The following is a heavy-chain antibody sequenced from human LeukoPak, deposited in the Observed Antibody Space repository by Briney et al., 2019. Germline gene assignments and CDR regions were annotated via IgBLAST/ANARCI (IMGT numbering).Heavy chain of an antibody. V-gene: IGHV1-18*01. CDR2: ISAHNGNT. CDR3: ARSLKYYDYVWGSYLPFY. CDR1: GYTFTSYG. J-gene: IGHJ4*02. D-gene: IGHD3-16*02. Sequence: ASVKVSCKASGYTFTSYGISWVRQAPGQGLEWMGWISAHNGNTNYAQKLQGRVTMTTDTSTSTAYMELRSLRSDDTAVYYCARSLKYYDYVWGSYLPFYWGQGTLVTVSS.